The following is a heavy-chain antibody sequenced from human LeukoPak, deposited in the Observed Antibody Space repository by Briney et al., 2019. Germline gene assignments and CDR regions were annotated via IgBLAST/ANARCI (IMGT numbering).Heavy chain of an antibody. CDR2: FYYSGST. J-gene: IGHJ5*02. Sequence: WETQSLTCTVSGGSISSYYWSWIRQPPGKGLEWIGYFYYSGSTNYNPSLKSRVTISVDTSKNQFSLKLSSVTAADTAVYYCARDRSYIWFDPWGQGTLVTVSS. CDR1: GGSISSYY. V-gene: IGHV4-59*01. CDR3: ARDRSYIWFDP. D-gene: IGHD1-26*01.